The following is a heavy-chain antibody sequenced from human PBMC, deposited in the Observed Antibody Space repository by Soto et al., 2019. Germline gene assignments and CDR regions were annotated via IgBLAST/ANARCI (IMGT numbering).Heavy chain of an antibody. J-gene: IGHJ3*02. CDR2: ISYDGSHE. V-gene: IGHV3-30*18. Sequence: VQLVESGGGVVQPGTSLRLSCSASGLAFSTYGMHWVRQAPGRGLEWVTLISYDGSHEYYADSVKGRFTISRDNSKNTRYLQMNSLRIEDTAVYYCAKLGGSLEGGHAFDIWGQGTMVTVSS. CDR3: AKLGGSLEGGHAFDI. D-gene: IGHD3-10*01. CDR1: GLAFSTYG.